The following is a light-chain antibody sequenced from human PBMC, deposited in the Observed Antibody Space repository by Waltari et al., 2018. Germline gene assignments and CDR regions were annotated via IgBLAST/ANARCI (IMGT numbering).Light chain of an antibody. J-gene: IGLJ1*01. CDR3: SSYTTSSTVYV. V-gene: IGLV2-14*03. CDR2: DVT. CDR1: SSAVGTYDY. Sequence: QSALTQPASVSGSPGQSITISCTGTSSAVGTYDYVSLYQQHPGKAPKLMIYDVTKRPSGIANRFSGSKSGNTASLTISGLQAEDEADYYCSSYTTSSTVYVFGTGTKVTVL.